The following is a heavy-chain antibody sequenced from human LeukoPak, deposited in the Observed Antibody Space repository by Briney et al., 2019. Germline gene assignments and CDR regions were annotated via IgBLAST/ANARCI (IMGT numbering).Heavy chain of an antibody. CDR1: GFDFSSHA. CDR3: ANEIRPNDY. CDR2: ISISGSKT. D-gene: IGHD4-17*01. V-gene: IGHV3-23*01. Sequence: GGSLRLSCAASGFDFSSHAMTWVRQAPGKGLEWVSAISISGSKTYYADSVKGRFTISRDNSKNTLYLQMNSLRAEDTAVYYCANEIRPNDYWGRGTQVTVSS. J-gene: IGHJ4*02.